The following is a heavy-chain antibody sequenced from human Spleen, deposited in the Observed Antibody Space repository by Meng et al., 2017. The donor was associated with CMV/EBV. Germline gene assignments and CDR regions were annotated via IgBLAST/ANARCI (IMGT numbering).Heavy chain of an antibody. J-gene: IGHJ4*02. D-gene: IGHD1-26*01. CDR1: GGTFRCYA. V-gene: IGHV1-69*01. CDR3: ARSRELKLYFDY. CDR2: IIPIFGTA. Sequence: QAQWGEVGAEVKKPGFSVKVPCKASGGTFRCYAISWVRQAPGQGLEWMGGIIPIFGTANYAQKFQGRVTITADESTSTAYMELSSLRSEDTAVYYCARSRELKLYFDYWGQGTLVTVSS.